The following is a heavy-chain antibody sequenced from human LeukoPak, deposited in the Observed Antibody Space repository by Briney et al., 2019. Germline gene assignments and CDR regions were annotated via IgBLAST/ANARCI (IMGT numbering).Heavy chain of an antibody. CDR1: GYTFTSYD. CDR3: ARGSRLPRRLPLYYYYMDV. J-gene: IGHJ6*03. Sequence: ASVKVSCKXSGYTFTSYDINWVRQATGQGLEWMGWMNPNSGNTGYAQKFQVRVTMTRNTSISTAYMELSSLRSEDTAVYYCARGSRLPRRLPLYYYYMDVWGKGTTVTVSS. CDR2: MNPNSGNT. D-gene: IGHD4-11*01. V-gene: IGHV1-8*01.